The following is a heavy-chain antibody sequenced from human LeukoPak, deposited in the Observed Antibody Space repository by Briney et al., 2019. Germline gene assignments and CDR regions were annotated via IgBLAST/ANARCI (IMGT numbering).Heavy chain of an antibody. J-gene: IGHJ4*02. CDR1: GNTFPGNY. CDR2: INPSSGGT. D-gene: IGHD6-13*01. Sequence: GASVNVSCKASGNTFPGNYLHWVRQAPGQGPEWMGWINPSSGGTNPAQKFQGRVAMTRDTSTSTVYIQLKRLTSDDTAVYYCAGGSSYYFFDYWGQGVLVTVSS. V-gene: IGHV1-2*02. CDR3: AGGSSYYFFDY.